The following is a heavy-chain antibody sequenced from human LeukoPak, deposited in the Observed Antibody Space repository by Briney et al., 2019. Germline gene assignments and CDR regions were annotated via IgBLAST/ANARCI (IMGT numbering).Heavy chain of an antibody. Sequence: SVKVSCKASGFTFTSCDISWVRQAPGQGLEWMGRIIPILGIANYAQKFQGRVTITADKSTSTAYMELSSLRSEDTAVYYCARGISVEMATMTLSAFVGMRFDYWGQGTLVTVSS. CDR2: IIPILGIA. D-gene: IGHD5-24*01. J-gene: IGHJ4*02. CDR1: GFTFTSCD. V-gene: IGHV1-69*04. CDR3: ARGISVEMATMTLSAFVGMRFDY.